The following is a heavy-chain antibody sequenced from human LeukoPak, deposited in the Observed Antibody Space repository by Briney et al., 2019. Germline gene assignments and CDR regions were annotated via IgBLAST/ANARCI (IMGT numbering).Heavy chain of an antibody. V-gene: IGHV4-61*01. CDR2: IYYSGST. D-gene: IGHD1-20*01. CDR1: GYSISSGYY. CDR3: ARGWSDNWNDGSLYDY. J-gene: IGHJ4*02. Sequence: SETLSLTCAVSGYSISSGYYWGWIRQPPGKGLEWIGYIYYSGSTNYNPSLKSRVTISVDTSKNQFSLKLSSVTAADTAVYYCARGWSDNWNDGSLYDYWGQGTLVTVSS.